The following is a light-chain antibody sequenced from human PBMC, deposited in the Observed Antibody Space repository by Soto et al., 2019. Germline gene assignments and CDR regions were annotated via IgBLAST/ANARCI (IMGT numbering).Light chain of an antibody. Sequence: EIVLTQSTGTLSLSPGERATLSCRASQSVSSYYLAWYQQKHGQAPRLLIYAASSRATGIPDRFSGGGSGTDFTLTISRLEPEDFAVYYCQQCGRSPWTFGQGTKVEIK. J-gene: IGKJ1*01. V-gene: IGKV3-20*01. CDR2: AAS. CDR1: QSVSSYY. CDR3: QQCGRSPWT.